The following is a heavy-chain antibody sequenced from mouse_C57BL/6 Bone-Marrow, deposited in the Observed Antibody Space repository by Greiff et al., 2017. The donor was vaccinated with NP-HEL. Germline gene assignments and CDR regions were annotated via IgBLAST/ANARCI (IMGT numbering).Heavy chain of an antibody. CDR2: IDPEDGDT. Sequence: VQLQQSGAELVSPGASVKLSCTASGFNIKDYYMHWVKQRPEQGLEWIGRIDPEDGDTEYAPKFQGKATMTADTSSNTAYLQLSSLTSEDTAVYYCTSLYYGSSPFAYWGQGTLVTVSA. CDR1: GFNIKDYY. V-gene: IGHV14-1*01. D-gene: IGHD1-1*01. CDR3: TSLYYGSSPFAY. J-gene: IGHJ3*01.